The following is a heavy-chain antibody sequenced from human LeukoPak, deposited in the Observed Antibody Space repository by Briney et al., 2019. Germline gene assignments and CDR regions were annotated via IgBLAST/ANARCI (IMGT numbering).Heavy chain of an antibody. CDR3: ARGYAAAGLFDH. J-gene: IGHJ4*01. V-gene: IGHV4-59*01. D-gene: IGHD6-25*01. Sequence: SETLSLTCAVSGGSITPYFWSWIRQPPGKGLEWIGYMDYSRVSNYSPSLKSRVTMSVDTSKNHFSLNLRSVTAADPGVYFCARGYAAAGLFDHWGHGTLVTVSS. CDR2: MDYSRVS. CDR1: GGSITPYF.